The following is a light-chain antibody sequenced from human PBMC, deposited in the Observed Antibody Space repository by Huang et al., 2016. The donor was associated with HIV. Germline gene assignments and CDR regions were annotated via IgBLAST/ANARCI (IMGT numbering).Light chain of an antibody. CDR1: QTVVNY. CDR3: QQSYSTAALT. J-gene: IGKJ4*01. V-gene: IGKV1-39*01. Sequence: DIQMTQSPSSLSVSVGDRVTITCRASQTVVNYLNWYQHKPGRAPKLLVFAASRLQSGVPSRFSGSGSGTHFTLTINSLQPEDFATYYCQQSYSTAALTFGGGTKIEVK. CDR2: AAS.